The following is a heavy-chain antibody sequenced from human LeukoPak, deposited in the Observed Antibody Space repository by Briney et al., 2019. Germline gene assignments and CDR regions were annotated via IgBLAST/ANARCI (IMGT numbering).Heavy chain of an antibody. D-gene: IGHD3-9*01. CDR3: ARGSMGYFDWLLWDY. CDR1: GFTVSSNY. V-gene: IGHV3-53*01. Sequence: GGSLRLSCAASGFTVSSNYMSWVRQAPGKGLEWVSVIYSGGSTYYADSVKGRFTISRDNSKNTLYLQMNSLRAEDTAVYYCARGSMGYFDWLLWDYWSQGTLVTVSS. CDR2: IYSGGST. J-gene: IGHJ4*02.